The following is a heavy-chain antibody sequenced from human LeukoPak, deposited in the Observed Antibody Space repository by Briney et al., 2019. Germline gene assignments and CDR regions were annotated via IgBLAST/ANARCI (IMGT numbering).Heavy chain of an antibody. J-gene: IGHJ5*02. CDR2: IYYSGST. V-gene: IGHV4-39*01. Sequence: SETLSLTCTVSGGSISSSSYYWGWVRQPPGRGLECIGSIYYSGSTYYNPALKSRVTISVDTSKNQFSLKLSSVTAADTAVYYCARGLCGSGYCSWSDPWGQGTLVTVSS. CDR3: ARGLCGSGYCSWSDP. CDR1: GGSISSSSYY. D-gene: IGHD3-22*01.